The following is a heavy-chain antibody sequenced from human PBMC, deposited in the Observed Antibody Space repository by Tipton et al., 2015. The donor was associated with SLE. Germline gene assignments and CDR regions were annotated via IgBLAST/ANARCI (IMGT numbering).Heavy chain of an antibody. CDR3: ARNKGWSYLDAFDV. D-gene: IGHD1-26*01. J-gene: IGHJ3*01. V-gene: IGHV4-4*08. Sequence: TLSLTCSVSGASIDNYYWGWFRQSPVKGLEWIGYFYMSGTTTYNPPLKSRVAISVDTSKNQFSLSLNSVTAADTALYYCARNKGWSYLDAFDVWGQGTGVTVSS. CDR1: GASIDNYY. CDR2: FYMSGTT.